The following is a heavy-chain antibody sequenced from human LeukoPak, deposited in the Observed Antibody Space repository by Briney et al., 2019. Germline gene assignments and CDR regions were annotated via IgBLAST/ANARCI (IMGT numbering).Heavy chain of an antibody. CDR3: ARMRSSRRTHNWFDP. V-gene: IGHV1-8*01. J-gene: IGHJ5*02. CDR2: MNPNSGNT. CDR1: GYTFTSYD. D-gene: IGHD6-13*01. Sequence: ASVKVSCKASGYTFTSYDINWVRQATGQGLEWMGWMNPNSGNTGYAQKFQGRVTMTRNTSISTAYMELSSLGSEDTAVYYCARMRSSRRTHNWFDPWGQGTLVTVSS.